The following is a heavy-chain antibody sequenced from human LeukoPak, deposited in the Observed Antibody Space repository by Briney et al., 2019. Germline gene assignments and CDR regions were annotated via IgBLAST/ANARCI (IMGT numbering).Heavy chain of an antibody. V-gene: IGHV4-39*07. CDR2: IYYSGST. J-gene: IGHJ4*02. CDR1: GGSISSSSYY. Sequence: PSETLSLTCTVSGGSISSSSYYWGWIRQPPGKGLEWIGSIYYSGSTYYNPSLKSRVTISVDTSKNQFSLKLSSVTAADTAVYYCARIRVRLGESYYFDYWGQGTLVTVSS. D-gene: IGHD3-16*01. CDR3: ARIRVRLGESYYFDY.